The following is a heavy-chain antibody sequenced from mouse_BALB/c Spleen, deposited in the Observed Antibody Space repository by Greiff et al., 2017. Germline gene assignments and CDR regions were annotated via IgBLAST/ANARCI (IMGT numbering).Heavy chain of an antibody. D-gene: IGHD4-1*01. CDR1: GYAFSSSW. CDR3: ARESWDEDY. Sequence: VQLQQSGPELVKPGASVKISCKASGYAFSSSWMNWVKQRPGQGLEWIGRIYPGDGDTNYNGKFKGKATLTADKSSSTAYMQLSSLTSVDSAVYFCARESWDEDYWGQGTTLTVSS. CDR2: IYPGDGDT. V-gene: IGHV1-82*01. J-gene: IGHJ2*01.